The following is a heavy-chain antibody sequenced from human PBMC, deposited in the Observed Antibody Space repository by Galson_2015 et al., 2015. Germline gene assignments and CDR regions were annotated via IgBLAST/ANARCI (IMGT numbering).Heavy chain of an antibody. CDR2: ISYDGSNK. J-gene: IGHJ4*02. D-gene: IGHD1-26*01. CDR3: ATDGSYYDY. V-gene: IGHV3-30*03. CDR1: GFTFSSYG. Sequence: SLRLSCAASGFTFSSYGMHWVRQAPGKGLEWAAVISYDGSNKYYADSVKGRFTISRDNSKNTLYLQMNSLRAEDTAVYYCATDGSYYDYWGQGTLVTVSS.